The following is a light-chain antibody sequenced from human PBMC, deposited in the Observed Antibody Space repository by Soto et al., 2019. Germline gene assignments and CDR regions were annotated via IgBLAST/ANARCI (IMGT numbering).Light chain of an antibody. V-gene: IGLV2-11*01. CDR3: CSYAGSAYV. CDR2: DVS. Sequence: QSALTQPRSVSGSPVQSVTISCTGTSSDVGGYNYVTWYQQHPDKAPKLLIYDVSKRPSGVPDHFSGSKSGSTASLTISGLQAEDEADYYCCSYAGSAYVFGTGTKLTVL. CDR1: SSDVGGYNY. J-gene: IGLJ1*01.